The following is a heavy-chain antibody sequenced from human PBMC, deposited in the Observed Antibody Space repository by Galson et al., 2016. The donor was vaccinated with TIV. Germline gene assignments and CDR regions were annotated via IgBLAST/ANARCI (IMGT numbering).Heavy chain of an antibody. D-gene: IGHD3-16*01. Sequence: SLRLSCAASGFTFSNYVMYWVRQAPGKGLVWVSRINSDGSATTYADSVKGRFTISRDNAKNTLSLQMNSLTDEDTAVYFCARSHYAPDYWGQGSLVTVSS. V-gene: IGHV3-74*01. CDR3: ARSHYAPDY. J-gene: IGHJ4*02. CDR2: INSDGSAT. CDR1: GFTFSNYV.